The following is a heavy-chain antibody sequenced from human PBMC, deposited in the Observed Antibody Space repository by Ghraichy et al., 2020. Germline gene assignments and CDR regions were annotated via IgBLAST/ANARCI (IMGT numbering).Heavy chain of an antibody. CDR1: GFTFSSYW. D-gene: IGHD3-16*01. CDR2: IKKYGSQK. Sequence: GGSLRLSCAASGFTFSSYWMTWVRQAPGKGLEWVADIKKYGSQKEYLDSVKGRFTISRDNAKNSLYLQMNSLRAEDTAVYYCATDPGDPAWGAFDHWGQGTLVTVSS. V-gene: IGHV3-7*01. CDR3: ATDPGDPAWGAFDH. J-gene: IGHJ4*02.